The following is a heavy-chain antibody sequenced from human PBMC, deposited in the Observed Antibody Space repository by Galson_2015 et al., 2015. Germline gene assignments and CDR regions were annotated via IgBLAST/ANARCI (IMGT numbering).Heavy chain of an antibody. CDR3: AKWAGPSITMNDWFDP. CDR1: GFTFSSYA. Sequence: SLRLSCAASGFTFSSYAMSWVRQAPGKGLEWVSAISGSGGSTYYADSVKGRFTISRDNSKNTLYLQMNSLRAEDTAVYYCAKWAGPSITMNDWFDPWGQGTLVTVSS. CDR2: ISGSGGST. D-gene: IGHD3-22*01. J-gene: IGHJ5*02. V-gene: IGHV3-23*01.